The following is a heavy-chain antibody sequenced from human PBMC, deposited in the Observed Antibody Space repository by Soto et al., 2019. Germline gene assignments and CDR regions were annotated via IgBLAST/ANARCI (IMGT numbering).Heavy chain of an antibody. Sequence: ASVRVSCKASGGTFSSYAISWVRQAPGQGLEWMGGIIPIFGTANYAQKFQGRVTITADESTSTAYMELSSLRSEDTAVYYCARGTLYYYDSSGYPPFDIWGQGTMVT. J-gene: IGHJ3*02. CDR3: ARGTLYYYDSSGYPPFDI. CDR1: GGTFSSYA. V-gene: IGHV1-69*13. D-gene: IGHD3-22*01. CDR2: IIPIFGTA.